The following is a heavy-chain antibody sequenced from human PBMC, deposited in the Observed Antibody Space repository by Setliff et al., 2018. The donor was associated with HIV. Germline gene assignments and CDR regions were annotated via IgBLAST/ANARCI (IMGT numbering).Heavy chain of an antibody. CDR1: GGSISSGTYY. D-gene: IGHD3-22*01. V-gene: IGHV4-61*09. Sequence: SETLSLTCTVSGGSISSGTYYWSWIRQPAGKGLEWIGHIYSTGNTNYNSSLKSRVTMSIETSKNQFSLKLTSVTAADTAVYYRARDDDKLFDYWGQGALVTVSS. J-gene: IGHJ4*02. CDR3: ARDDDKLFDY. CDR2: IYSTGNT.